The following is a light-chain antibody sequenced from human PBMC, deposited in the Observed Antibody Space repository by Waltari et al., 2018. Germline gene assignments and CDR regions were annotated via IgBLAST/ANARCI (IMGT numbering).Light chain of an antibody. CDR2: EVS. CDR3: SSYISSSTLEL. J-gene: IGLJ2*01. V-gene: IGLV2-14*01. CDR1: SSDVGAYNY. Sequence: QSALTQPASVSGSPGQSITISCTGTSSDVGAYNYVSWYQKHPGKAPKLIIFEVSNRPSGVSNRFSGSKSGNTASLTISGLQAEDEADYYCSSYISSSTLELFGGGTSLTVL.